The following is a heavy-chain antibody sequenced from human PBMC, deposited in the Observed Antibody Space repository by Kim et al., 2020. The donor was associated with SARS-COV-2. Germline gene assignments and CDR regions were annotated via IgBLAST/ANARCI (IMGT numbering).Heavy chain of an antibody. Sequence: SETLSLTCTVSGGSISSYYWSWIRQPPGKGLEWIGYIYYSGSTNYNPSLKSRVTISVDTSKNQFSLKLSSVTAADTAVYYCARVGLSSTSLHGQYYFDYWGQGTLGTVSS. V-gene: IGHV4-59*01. J-gene: IGHJ4*02. CDR3: ARVGLSSTSLHGQYYFDY. CDR2: IYYSGST. D-gene: IGHD2-2*01. CDR1: GGSISSYY.